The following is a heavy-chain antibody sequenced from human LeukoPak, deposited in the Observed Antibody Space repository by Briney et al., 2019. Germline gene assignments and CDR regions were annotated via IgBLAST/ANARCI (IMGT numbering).Heavy chain of an antibody. CDR2: ISWNSGSM. V-gene: IGHV3-9*01. D-gene: IGHD3-16*02. CDR3: AKAGLRLGELSFDY. CDR1: GFAFDDYA. Sequence: PGGSLRLSCAASGFAFDDYAMHWVRQAPGKGLEWVSGISWNSGSMGYADSVKGRFTISRDNAKNSLYLQMNSLRAEDTALYYCAKAGLRLGELSFDYWGQGTLVTVSS. J-gene: IGHJ4*02.